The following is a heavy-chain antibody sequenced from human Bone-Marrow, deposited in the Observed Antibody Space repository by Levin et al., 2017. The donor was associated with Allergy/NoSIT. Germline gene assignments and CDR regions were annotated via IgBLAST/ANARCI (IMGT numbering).Heavy chain of an antibody. Sequence: LSLTCATSGFTFSSYSMNWVRQAPGKGLEWVSYINSSSGTIYYADSVKGRFTISRDNAKKSLYLQMSSLRVVDTAVYYCVRGLPDYWGQGTLVTVSS. V-gene: IGHV3-48*01. CDR2: INSSSGTI. CDR1: GFTFSSYS. CDR3: VRGLPDY. J-gene: IGHJ4*02.